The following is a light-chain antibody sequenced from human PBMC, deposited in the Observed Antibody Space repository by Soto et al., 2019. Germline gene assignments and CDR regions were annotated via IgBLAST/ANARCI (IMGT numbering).Light chain of an antibody. CDR2: AAS. J-gene: IGKJ5*01. V-gene: IGKV1-39*01. CDR1: QSISRN. CDR3: QQSYTTASIT. Sequence: DIQMTQSPSSLSASVGDRVTITCRASQSISRNLNWYQHKPGKAPKLLIYAASSLQNGVPSRFSGGGSGKEFTLSISSLQPEDFGTYYGQQSYTTASITFGQGTRLEIK.